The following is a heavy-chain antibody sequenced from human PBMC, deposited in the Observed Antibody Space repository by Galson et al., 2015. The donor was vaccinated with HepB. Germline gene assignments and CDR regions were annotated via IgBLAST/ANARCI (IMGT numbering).Heavy chain of an antibody. CDR2: ISSDSTYI. V-gene: IGHV3-21*01. D-gene: IGHD7-27*01. CDR1: GFIFNDYN. Sequence: SLRLSCAASGFIFNDYNMIWVRQAPGKGLEWVSSISSDSTYIFYADSVKGRFTISRDNTKSSLSLQMNSLRAEDTALYYCARDRPLGTPLDYWGQGTLVTVSS. J-gene: IGHJ4*02. CDR3: ARDRPLGTPLDY.